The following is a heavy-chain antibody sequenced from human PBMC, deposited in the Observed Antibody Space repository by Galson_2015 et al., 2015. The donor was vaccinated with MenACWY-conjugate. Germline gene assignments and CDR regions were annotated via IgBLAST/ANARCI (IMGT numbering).Heavy chain of an antibody. V-gene: IGHV3-7*03. CDR1: GFTFGSYW. CDR2: IKQDRSEK. J-gene: IGHJ6*03. Sequence: SLRLSCAASGFTFGSYWMTWVRQAPGKGLEWVANIKQDRSEKYYVDSVKGRFTISRDNAKNSLYLQMNSLRAEDTAFYYCARDGQLAFHHYYYYMDVWGKGTPVTVSS. D-gene: IGHD6-6*01. CDR3: ARDGQLAFHHYYYYMDV.